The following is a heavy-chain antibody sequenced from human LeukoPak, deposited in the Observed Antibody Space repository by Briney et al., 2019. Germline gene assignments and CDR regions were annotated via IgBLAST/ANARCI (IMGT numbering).Heavy chain of an antibody. CDR1: GFTFSSYG. CDR2: IRYDGSNK. V-gene: IGHV3-30*02. J-gene: IGHJ6*03. CDR3: AKDPLQHYYYYYYMDV. Sequence: GGSLRLSCAASGFTFSSYGMHWVRQAPGKGLEWVAFIRYDGSNKYYADSVKGRFTISRDNSKNTLYLQMNSLRAEDTAVYYCAKDPLQHYYYYYYMDVWGKGTTVTVSS. D-gene: IGHD5-18*01.